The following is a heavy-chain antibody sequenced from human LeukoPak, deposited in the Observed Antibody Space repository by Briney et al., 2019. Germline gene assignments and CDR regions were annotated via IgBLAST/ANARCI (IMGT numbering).Heavy chain of an antibody. CDR2: IYYSGST. CDR3: ARPSRSISTAGAFDI. J-gene: IGHJ3*02. V-gene: IGHV4-59*01. Sequence: SETLSLTCTVSGDSISSYYWNWVRQPPGKGLEWIGYIYYSGSTNCNPSLKSRVTISIDTSKNQFSLKLRSVTAADTAVYYCARPSRSISTAGAFDIWGQGTMVTVSS. CDR1: GDSISSYY. D-gene: IGHD3-10*01.